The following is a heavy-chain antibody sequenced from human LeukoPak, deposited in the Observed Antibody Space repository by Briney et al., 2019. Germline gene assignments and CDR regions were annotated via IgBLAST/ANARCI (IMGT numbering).Heavy chain of an antibody. Sequence: ASVKVSCKASGYTFTNYHINWVRQAPGQGLEWMGWISAYNGNTNYAQKLQGRVTMTTDTSTSTAYMELRSLRSDDTAVYYCASLTSGPGYASNYYYMDVWGKGTTVTVSS. CDR1: GYTFTNYH. V-gene: IGHV1-18*01. CDR2: ISAYNGNT. J-gene: IGHJ6*03. CDR3: ASLTSGPGYASNYYYMDV. D-gene: IGHD3-9*01.